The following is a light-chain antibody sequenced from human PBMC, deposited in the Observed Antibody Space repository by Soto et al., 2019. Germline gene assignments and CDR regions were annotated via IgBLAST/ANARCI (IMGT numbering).Light chain of an antibody. CDR2: GTS. J-gene: IGKJ5*01. V-gene: IGKV3-15*01. CDR3: QQYNNWPLT. Sequence: EILMTQSPASLSVSPGERVILSCRATQSISSNLAWYQQKPGQAPRLLIYGTSTRATGIPARFSGSGSGREFTLTITSLQSEDFALYFCQQYNNWPLTFGQGKRLEIK. CDR1: QSISSN.